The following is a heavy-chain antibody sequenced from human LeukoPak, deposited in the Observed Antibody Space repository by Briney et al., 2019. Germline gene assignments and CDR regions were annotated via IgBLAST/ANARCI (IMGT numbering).Heavy chain of an antibody. V-gene: IGHV5-51*01. CDR1: GYSFSNHW. Sequence: GESLKISCKGSGYSFSNHWIGWVRQMPGKGLEWMGIIYPGDSETRYSPSFQGQVTISVDKSISTAYLQWSSLKASDTAIYFCATHTYNYVWDCWGQGTLVTVSS. CDR3: ATHTYNYVWDC. J-gene: IGHJ4*02. CDR2: IYPGDSET. D-gene: IGHD3-16*01.